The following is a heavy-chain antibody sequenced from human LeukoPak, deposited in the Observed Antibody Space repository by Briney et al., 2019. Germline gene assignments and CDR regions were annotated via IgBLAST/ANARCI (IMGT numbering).Heavy chain of an antibody. D-gene: IGHD6-19*01. CDR1: GGSISSYY. CDR3: ASGYSSGWYPAPFDY. CDR2: IYYSGST. J-gene: IGHJ4*02. V-gene: IGHV4-59*01. Sequence: ASETLSLTCTVSGGSISSYYWSWIRQPPGKGLEWIGYIYYSGSTNYNPSLKSRVTISVDTSKNQFSLKLSSVTAADTAVYYCASGYSSGWYPAPFDYWGQGTLVTVSS.